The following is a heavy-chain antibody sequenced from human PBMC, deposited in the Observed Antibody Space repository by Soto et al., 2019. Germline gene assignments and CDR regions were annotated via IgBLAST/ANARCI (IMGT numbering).Heavy chain of an antibody. Sequence: PGEALKISCKGSGYSFTSYWIGWVLQMPWKGLEWMGIIYPGDSDTRYSPSFQGQVTISADKSISTAYLQRSSLKASDTAMYYCARPSGGIGSVLAFDIWGQRTMVTVSS. CDR3: ARPSGGIGSVLAFDI. J-gene: IGHJ3*02. V-gene: IGHV5-51*01. CDR1: GYSFTSYW. CDR2: IYPGDSDT. D-gene: IGHD1-26*01.